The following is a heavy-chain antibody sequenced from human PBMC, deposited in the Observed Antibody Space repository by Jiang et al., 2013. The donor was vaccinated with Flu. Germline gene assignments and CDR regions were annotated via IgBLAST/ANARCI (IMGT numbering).Heavy chain of an antibody. CDR1: GGSISSYY. Sequence: TVSGGSISSYYWSWIRQPPGKGLEWIGYIYYSGSTNYNPPSRVEVTISVDTSKNQFSLKLSSVTAADTAVYYCARVVSEMATIFTFDIVGPKGQWSPSL. CDR3: ARVVSEMATIFTFDI. J-gene: IGHJ3*02. V-gene: IGHV4-59*01. D-gene: IGHD5-24*01. CDR2: IYYSGST.